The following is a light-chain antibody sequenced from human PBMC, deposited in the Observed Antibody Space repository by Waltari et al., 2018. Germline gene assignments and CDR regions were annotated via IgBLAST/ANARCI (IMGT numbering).Light chain of an antibody. Sequence: TQDPAVSVALGQTVRITCQGDSLRSYYASWYQQRPGQAPILVMYDKNNRPSGVPDRFSGSNSDNTASLTFTGAQAEDEGHYYCHSRDASGVGGTFGGGTKLTVL. CDR3: HSRDASGVGGT. V-gene: IGLV3-19*01. J-gene: IGLJ2*01. CDR1: SLRSYY. CDR2: DKN.